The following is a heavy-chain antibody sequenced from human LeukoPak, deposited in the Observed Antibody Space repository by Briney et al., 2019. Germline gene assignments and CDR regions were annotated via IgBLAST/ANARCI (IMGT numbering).Heavy chain of an antibody. CDR3: ARGILLSCSTSCSSGGFDY. Sequence: GGSLRPSCAASGFNFNKYAMNWVRQAPGKGLEWVAVISYDGSNKYYADSVKGRFAISRDNSKNTLYLQMNSLRAEDTAVYYCARGILLSCSTSCSSGGFDYWGQGTLVTVSS. D-gene: IGHD2-2*01. CDR2: ISYDGSNK. J-gene: IGHJ4*02. V-gene: IGHV3-30*09. CDR1: GFNFNKYA.